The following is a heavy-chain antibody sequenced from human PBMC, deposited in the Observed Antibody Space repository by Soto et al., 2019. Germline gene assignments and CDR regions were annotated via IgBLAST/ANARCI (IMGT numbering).Heavy chain of an antibody. Sequence: ASVKVSCKASGYTFTGYYMHWVRQAPGQGLEWMGWINPNSGGTNYAQKFQGRVTMTRDTSISTAYMELSRLRSDDTAVYYCARPTMVRGAKTYYYYGMDVWVQGTTVTVSS. D-gene: IGHD3-10*01. J-gene: IGHJ6*02. CDR2: INPNSGGT. CDR1: GYTFTGYY. V-gene: IGHV1-2*02. CDR3: ARPTMVRGAKTYYYYGMDV.